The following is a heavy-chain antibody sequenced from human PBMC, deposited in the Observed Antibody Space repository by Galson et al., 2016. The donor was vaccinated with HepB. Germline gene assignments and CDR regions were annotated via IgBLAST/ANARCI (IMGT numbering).Heavy chain of an antibody. CDR2: IKSKKDGVTT. Sequence: SLRLSCAASGFTFSNAWMSWVRQAPGRGLEWVGRIKSKKDGVTTDYATPVKDRFTISRDDSKNTLYLQMNSLKTEDTAVYYCITIGTVTTGYYYGMDVWGQGTTVTVSS. V-gene: IGHV3-15*01. D-gene: IGHD4-11*01. J-gene: IGHJ6*02. CDR3: ITIGTVTTGYYYGMDV. CDR1: GFTFSNAW.